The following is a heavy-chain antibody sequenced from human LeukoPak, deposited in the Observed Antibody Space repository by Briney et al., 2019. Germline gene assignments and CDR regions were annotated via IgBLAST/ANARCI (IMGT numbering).Heavy chain of an antibody. Sequence: PSETLSLTCTVSGGSISSSSYYWGWIRQPPGKGLEWIGSIYYSGSTYYNPSLKSRVTISVDTSKNQFSLKLSSVTAADTAVYYCARIDGASRGGNDYWGQGTLVTVSS. J-gene: IGHJ4*02. CDR2: IYYSGST. CDR3: ARIDGASRGGNDY. CDR1: GGSISSSSYY. D-gene: IGHD4-17*01. V-gene: IGHV4-39*07.